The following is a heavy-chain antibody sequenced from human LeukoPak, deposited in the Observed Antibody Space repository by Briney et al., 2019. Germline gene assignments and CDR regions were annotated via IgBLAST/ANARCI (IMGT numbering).Heavy chain of an antibody. CDR1: GFTFSSYW. J-gene: IGHJ5*02. D-gene: IGHD1-26*01. V-gene: IGHV3-7*01. Sequence: PGGSLRLSCAASGFTFSSYWMSWVRQAPGKGLEWVANIKQDATEIYYADSVKGRLTISRDNARRSLFLQMNILRVEDTALYYCARFNWDDGEVSGFDQWGQGLLVTVSS. CDR2: IKQDATEI. CDR3: ARFNWDDGEVSGFDQ.